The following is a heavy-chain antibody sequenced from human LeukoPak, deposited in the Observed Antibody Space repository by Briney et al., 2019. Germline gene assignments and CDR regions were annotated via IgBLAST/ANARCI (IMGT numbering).Heavy chain of an antibody. Sequence: GGSLRLSCAASGLIVSSNYMSWVRQAPGKGLEWVSVIYTSGTTYYADSVKGRFTISRDNSKNTLYLQMNSLRAEDTAVYYCAGRSGSTNDYWGQGTLVTVSS. CDR3: AGRSGSTNDY. CDR2: IYTSGTT. CDR1: GLIVSSNY. V-gene: IGHV3-53*01. J-gene: IGHJ4*02. D-gene: IGHD1-26*01.